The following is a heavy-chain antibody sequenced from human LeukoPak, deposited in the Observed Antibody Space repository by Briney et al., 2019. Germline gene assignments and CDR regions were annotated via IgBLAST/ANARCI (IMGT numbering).Heavy chain of an antibody. CDR1: GYTFTSYG. J-gene: IGHJ4*02. CDR3: ARESLGYSSDY. V-gene: IGHV1-18*01. CDR2: ISGYNGNT. D-gene: IGHD6-13*01. Sequence: GASVKVSCKASGYTFTSYGISWVRQAPGQGLEWMGWISGYNGNTKYAQKLQGRVTMTTDTSTTTAYMELRSLRSDDTAVYYCARESLGYSSDYWGQGTLVTVSS.